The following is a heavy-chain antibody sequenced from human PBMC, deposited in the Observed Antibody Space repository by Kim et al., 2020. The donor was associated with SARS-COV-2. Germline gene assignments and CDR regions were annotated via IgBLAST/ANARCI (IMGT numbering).Heavy chain of an antibody. CDR2: IIPIFGTA. J-gene: IGHJ3*02. V-gene: IGHV1-69*13. D-gene: IGHD5-18*01. CDR3: AREGGGYSYANRAFDI. Sequence: SVKVSCKASGGTFSSYAISWVRQAPGQGLEWMGGIIPIFGTANYAQKFQGRVTITADESTSTAYMELSSLRSEDTAVYYCAREGGGYSYANRAFDIWGQGTMVTVSS. CDR1: GGTFSSYA.